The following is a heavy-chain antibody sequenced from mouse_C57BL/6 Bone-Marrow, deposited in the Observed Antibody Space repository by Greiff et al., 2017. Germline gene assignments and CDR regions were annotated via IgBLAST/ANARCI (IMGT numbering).Heavy chain of an antibody. CDR3: ARWAYYDSGLDY. CDR1: GYTFTSYW. D-gene: IGHD1-1*01. J-gene: IGHJ2*01. Sequence: QVQLQQPGTELVKPGASVKLSCKASGYTFTSYWMHWVKQRPGQGLEWIGNINPSNGGTNYNEKFKSKATLTVDKSSSTAYMQLSSLTSEDTAVYYCARWAYYDSGLDYWGQGTTLTVSS. CDR2: INPSNGGT. V-gene: IGHV1-53*01.